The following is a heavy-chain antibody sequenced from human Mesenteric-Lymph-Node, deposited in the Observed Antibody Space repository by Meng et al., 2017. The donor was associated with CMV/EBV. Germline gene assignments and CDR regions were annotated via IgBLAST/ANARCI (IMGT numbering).Heavy chain of an antibody. CDR1: GGTFSTYA. D-gene: IGHD5-12*01. CDR2: MIPIMASA. CDR3: ATNGPDSGARRGY. J-gene: IGHJ4*02. Sequence: SVKVSCKASGGTFSTYAVNWVRQAPGEGLEWVGGMIPIMASASYSQNFQDGVTITTDGSLSTVYMELTSLRFEDTAVYYCATNGPDSGARRGYGGQG. V-gene: IGHV1-69*05.